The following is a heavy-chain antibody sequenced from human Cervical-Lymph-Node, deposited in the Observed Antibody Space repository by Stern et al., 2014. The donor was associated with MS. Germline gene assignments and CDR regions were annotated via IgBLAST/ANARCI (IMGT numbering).Heavy chain of an antibody. D-gene: IGHD4-11*01. J-gene: IGHJ6*02. CDR3: ARDRTVTTYYYYYGMDV. Sequence: VQLEESGGGVVQPGRSLRLSCAASGFTFSYSTMHWVRQAPGKGLEWVATVSYDGSDEYYPDSVKGRFTISRDNSKNTLYLQVNSLRADDTGVYFCARDRTVTTYYYYYGMDVWGQGTTVTVSS. CDR2: VSYDGSDE. CDR1: GFTFSYST. V-gene: IGHV3-30*04.